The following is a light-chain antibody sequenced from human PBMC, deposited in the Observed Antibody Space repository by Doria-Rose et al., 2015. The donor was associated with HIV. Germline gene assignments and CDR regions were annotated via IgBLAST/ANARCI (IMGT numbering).Light chain of an antibody. J-gene: IGKJ4*01. CDR1: QDIKKD. V-gene: IGKV1-33*01. CDR2: GAS. CDR3: QQYDNLPLT. Sequence: DIPLTPSPSSLSAFIGDRVTTTCPASQDIKKDLNWYQHKPGTAPRLLIYGASNLETGVSSRLSGRGSGTDFTFTISNLQPDDIATYYCQQYDNLPLTFGGGTKVETK.